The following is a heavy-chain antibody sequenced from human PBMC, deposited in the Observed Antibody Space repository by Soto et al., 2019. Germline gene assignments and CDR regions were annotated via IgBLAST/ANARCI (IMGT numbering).Heavy chain of an antibody. CDR1: GGSISSNSHF. J-gene: IGHJ4*02. D-gene: IGHD6-19*01. CDR2: IFYSGST. CDR3: ARQRYSSVWAPFDF. V-gene: IGHV4-39*01. Sequence: QVQLQESGPGLVKPSETLSLTCIVSGGSISSNSHFWGWIRQPPGKGLEWIGSIFYSGSTHYNPALQSRVTMSEDTSKNQFSVSLSSVTAADTAVYYCARQRYSSVWAPFDFWGQGTLVTVSS.